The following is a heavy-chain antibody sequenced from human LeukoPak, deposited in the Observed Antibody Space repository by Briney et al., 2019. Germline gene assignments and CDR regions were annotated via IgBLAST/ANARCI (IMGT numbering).Heavy chain of an antibody. Sequence: GESLKISCKGSGYSFTGYWIGWVRQMPGKGLEWMGIIYPGDSDTRYSPSFQGQVTISADKSISTAYLQWSSLKASDTAMYYCARLPPGSVGATTREYFDYWGQGTLVTVSS. CDR1: GYSFTGYW. CDR3: ARLPPGSVGATTREYFDY. D-gene: IGHD1-26*01. CDR2: IYPGDSDT. J-gene: IGHJ4*02. V-gene: IGHV5-51*01.